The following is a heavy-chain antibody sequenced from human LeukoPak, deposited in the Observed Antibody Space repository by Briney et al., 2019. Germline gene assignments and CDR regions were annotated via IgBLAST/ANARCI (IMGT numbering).Heavy chain of an antibody. CDR2: INHSGST. Sequence: SETLSLTCTVSGVSINTYYWTWIRQPPGKGLEWIGEINHSGSTNYNPSLKSRVTISVDTSKNQFSLKLSSVTAADTAVYFCARGEDFERYYLAYWGQGTLVTVSS. D-gene: IGHD3-9*01. CDR3: ARGEDFERYYLAY. J-gene: IGHJ4*02. V-gene: IGHV4-34*01. CDR1: GVSINTYY.